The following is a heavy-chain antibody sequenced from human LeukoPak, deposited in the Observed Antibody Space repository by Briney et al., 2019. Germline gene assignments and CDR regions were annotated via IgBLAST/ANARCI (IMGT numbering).Heavy chain of an antibody. CDR2: INWNGDRT. Sequence: GSLRLSCAASGFTFHDYDMSWVRQSPGKGLEWVSGINWNGDRTGYADSVKGRFTISRDNAKKSLYLQMNSLRAEDTALYYCARRDYYGSGSPDFWGQGTLVTVSS. V-gene: IGHV3-20*04. J-gene: IGHJ4*02. D-gene: IGHD3-10*01. CDR1: GFTFHDYD. CDR3: ARRDYYGSGSPDF.